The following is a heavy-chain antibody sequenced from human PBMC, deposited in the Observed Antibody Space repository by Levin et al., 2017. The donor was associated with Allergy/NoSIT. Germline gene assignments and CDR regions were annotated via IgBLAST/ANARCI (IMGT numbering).Heavy chain of an antibody. Sequence: GESLKISCAASGFTFSRYWMSWVRQTPGRGLEWLANIKYDGSEKYYVESVRGRFIISRDNAKNSLYLEMYSLRAEDAAVYYCARDPTYSGSIWGQGTLVTVSS. V-gene: IGHV3-7*01. CDR2: IKYDGSEK. D-gene: IGHD6-6*01. CDR3: ARDPTYSGSI. CDR1: GFTFSRYW. J-gene: IGHJ4*02.